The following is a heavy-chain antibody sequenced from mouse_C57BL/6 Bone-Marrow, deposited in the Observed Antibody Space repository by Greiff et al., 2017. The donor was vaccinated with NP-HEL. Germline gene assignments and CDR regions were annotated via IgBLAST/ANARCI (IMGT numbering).Heavy chain of an antibody. D-gene: IGHD1-1*01. CDR1: DSEVFPIAY. Sequence: QVQLQQSGSELRSPGSSVKLSCKDFDSEVFPIAYMSWVRQKPGHGFEWIGGILPSIGRTIYGEKFEDKATLDADTLSNTAYLELNSLTSEDSAIYYCARITTVSYGDWYFDVWGTGTTVTVSS. CDR3: ARITTVSYGDWYFDV. CDR2: ILPSIGRT. V-gene: IGHV15-2*01. J-gene: IGHJ1*03.